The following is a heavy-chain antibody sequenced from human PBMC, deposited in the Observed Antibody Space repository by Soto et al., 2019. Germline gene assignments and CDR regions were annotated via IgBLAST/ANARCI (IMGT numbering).Heavy chain of an antibody. D-gene: IGHD2-2*01. Sequence: ASVKVSCKTSGYTFTSFGISWVRQAPGQGLEWMGRIIPILGIANYAQKFQGRVTITADKSTSTAYMELSSLRSEDTAVYYCAKDGGPAYCNSPGCSAEHFDYWGQGTLVTVSS. J-gene: IGHJ4*02. CDR2: IIPILGIA. V-gene: IGHV1-69*04. CDR1: GYTFTSFG. CDR3: AKDGGPAYCNSPGCSAEHFDY.